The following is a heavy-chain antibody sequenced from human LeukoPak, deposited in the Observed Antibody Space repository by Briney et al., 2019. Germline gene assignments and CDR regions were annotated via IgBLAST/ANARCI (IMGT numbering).Heavy chain of an antibody. D-gene: IGHD5-18*01. CDR3: ARVTGRVDTAMVKSDY. Sequence: GGSLRLSCAASGFTFSSYSMNWVCQAPGKGLEWVSSISSSSSYIYYADSVKGRFTISRDNAKNSLYLQMNSLRAEDTAVYYCARVTGRVDTAMVKSDYWGQGTLVTVSS. J-gene: IGHJ4*02. CDR2: ISSSSSYI. V-gene: IGHV3-21*01. CDR1: GFTFSSYS.